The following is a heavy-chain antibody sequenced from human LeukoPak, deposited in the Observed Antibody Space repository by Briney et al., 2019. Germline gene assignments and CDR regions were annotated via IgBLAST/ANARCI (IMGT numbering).Heavy chain of an antibody. CDR2: INTNTGNP. D-gene: IGHD6-19*01. J-gene: IGHJ4*02. CDR3: ARGHSSGWCVVVDYFDY. Sequence: ASVKVSCKASGYTFTSYAMNWVRQAPGQGLEWMGWINTNTGNPTYAQGFTGRFVFSLDTSVSTAYLQISSLKAEDTAVYYCARGHSSGWCVVVDYFDYWGQGTLVTVSS. V-gene: IGHV7-4-1*02. CDR1: GYTFTSYA.